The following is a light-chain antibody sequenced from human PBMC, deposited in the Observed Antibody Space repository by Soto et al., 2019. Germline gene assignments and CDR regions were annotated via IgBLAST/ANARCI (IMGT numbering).Light chain of an antibody. CDR3: EQAGSFPIT. V-gene: IGKV3-11*01. J-gene: IGKJ5*01. Sequence: LTQSPDTLSLSPGERATLSCRASLNVNSYLAWYQQKPGQAPRLLIHDASHRAAGIPARFSGSGSGTEFTLTISSLQPDDFATYYCEQAGSFPITFGQGTRLEIK. CDR2: DAS. CDR1: LNVNSY.